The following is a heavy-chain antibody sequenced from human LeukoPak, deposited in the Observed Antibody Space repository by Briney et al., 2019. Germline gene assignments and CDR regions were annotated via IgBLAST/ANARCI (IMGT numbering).Heavy chain of an antibody. CDR2: IKQGGSEK. D-gene: IGHD4-17*01. CDR3: ARDGDYVRRGYGMDV. V-gene: IGHV3-7*01. J-gene: IGHJ6*02. CDR1: GFTFNSYW. Sequence: GGPLRLSCAASGFTFNSYWMSWVRQSPGKGLEWVANIKQGGSEKYYVDSVKGRFTISRDNAKNSLYLQMNSLRAEDTAVYYCARDGDYVRRGYGMDVWGQGTTVTVSS.